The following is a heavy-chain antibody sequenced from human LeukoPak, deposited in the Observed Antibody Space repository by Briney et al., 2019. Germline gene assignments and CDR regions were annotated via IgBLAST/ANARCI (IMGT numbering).Heavy chain of an antibody. Sequence: SETLSLTCTVSGGSISSHYWSWIRQPAGEGLEWIGRIYISGSTDYNPSLKSRVTMSVDTSKNQFFLKLSSVTAADTAVYYCARDQRAYYHMDVWGKRTTVTVSS. CDR3: ARDQRAYYHMDV. J-gene: IGHJ6*03. CDR2: IYISGST. CDR1: GGSISSHY. V-gene: IGHV4-4*07.